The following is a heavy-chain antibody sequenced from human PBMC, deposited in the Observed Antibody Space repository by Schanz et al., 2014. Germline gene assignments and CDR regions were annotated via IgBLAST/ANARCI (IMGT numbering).Heavy chain of an antibody. Sequence: QVQLQESGPGLVKPSETLSLTCTVSGGSISSYYWSWIRQPPGKGLEWIGHRDSSGSTKYNPSLKRRVTISIDTSKNQISLRLRSVTEADTAVYYCARDGLGADYWGQGTLVTVS. CDR3: ARDGLGADY. J-gene: IGHJ4*02. CDR1: GGSISSYY. CDR2: RDSSGST. V-gene: IGHV4-59*01.